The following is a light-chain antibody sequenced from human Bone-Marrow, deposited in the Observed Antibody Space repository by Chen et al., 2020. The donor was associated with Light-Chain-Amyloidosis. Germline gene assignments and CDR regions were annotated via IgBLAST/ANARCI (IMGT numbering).Light chain of an antibody. Sequence: LSQPPSVSVAPRQPATLAGGGNNIGSTSVHWYQQTPGQAPLLVVYDESGRPAGIPERLSGSNSGNTATLTISRVEAGDEADYYCQVWDRSSDRPVFGGGTKLTVL. CDR1: NIGSTS. CDR3: QVWDRSSDRPV. V-gene: IGLV3-21*02. J-gene: IGLJ3*02. CDR2: DES.